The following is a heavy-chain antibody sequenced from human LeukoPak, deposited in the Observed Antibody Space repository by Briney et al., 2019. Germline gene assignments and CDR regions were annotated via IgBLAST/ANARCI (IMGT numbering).Heavy chain of an antibody. Sequence: SVKVSCKASGSTFSSYAISWVRQAPGQGLEWMGGIIPIFGTANYAQKFQGRVTITTDESTSTAYMELSSLRSEDTAVYYCARDSQKVTTNAVGAFDIWGQGTMVTVSS. CDR3: ARDSQKVTTNAVGAFDI. V-gene: IGHV1-69*05. CDR1: GSTFSSYA. J-gene: IGHJ3*02. D-gene: IGHD4-17*01. CDR2: IIPIFGTA.